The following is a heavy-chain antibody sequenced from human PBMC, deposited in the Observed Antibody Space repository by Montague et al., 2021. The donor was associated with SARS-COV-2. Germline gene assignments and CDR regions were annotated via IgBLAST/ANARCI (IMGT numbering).Heavy chain of an antibody. CDR2: IYTSGST. V-gene: IGHV4-61*02. J-gene: IGHJ5*02. Sequence: TLSPTCTVSIGSISSGSYYWSWIRQPAGKGLECIGRIYTSGSTDYNPSLKSRVTISVDTSKNQFSLKLSSVTAADTAVYYCARDGYSSGWNGLHWFDPWGQGTLVTVSS. CDR1: IGSISSGSYY. CDR3: ARDGYSSGWNGLHWFDP. D-gene: IGHD6-25*01.